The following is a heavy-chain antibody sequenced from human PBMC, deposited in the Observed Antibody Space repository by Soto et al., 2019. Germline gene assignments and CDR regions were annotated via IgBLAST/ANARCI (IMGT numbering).Heavy chain of an antibody. J-gene: IGHJ6*02. CDR1: NGSVSSGTYS. CDR2: IYYSGTT. Sequence: SETLSLTCTVSNGSVSSGTYSWSWVRQPPGKGLEWIGYIYYSGTTYYTPSLKSRLTMSMDRANDHFSLNLTSVTAADTAVYFCARGHYYYGMDVWAPGITVTVSS. CDR3: ARGHYYYGMDV. V-gene: IGHV4-30-2*01.